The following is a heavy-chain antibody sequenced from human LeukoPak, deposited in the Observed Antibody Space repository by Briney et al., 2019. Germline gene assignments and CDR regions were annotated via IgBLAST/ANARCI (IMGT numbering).Heavy chain of an antibody. CDR3: ARLRYGEGY. V-gene: IGHV4-39*01. CDR1: GDSLSSSSSY. CDR2: IYYSGST. D-gene: IGHD4-17*01. Sequence: SETLSLTCTVSGDSLSSSSSYWGWIRQPPGKGLEWIGSIYYSGSTYYNTSLKSRVTISVDTSNNQFSLKLNSVTAADTAVYYCARLRYGEGYWGQGTLVTVSS. J-gene: IGHJ4*02.